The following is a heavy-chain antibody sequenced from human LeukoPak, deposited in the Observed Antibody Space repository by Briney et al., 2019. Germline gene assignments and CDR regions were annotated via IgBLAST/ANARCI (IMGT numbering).Heavy chain of an antibody. CDR3: AKDLRGYCSSTSCYNDY. CDR2: IRYDGSNK. CDR1: GFTFSSYG. Sequence: PGGSLRLSCAASGFTFSSYGMHWVRQAPGEGLEWVAFIRYDGSNKYYADSVKGRFTISRDNSKNTLYLQMNSLRAEDTAVYYCAKDLRGYCSSTSCYNDYWGQGTLVTVSS. J-gene: IGHJ4*02. V-gene: IGHV3-30*02. D-gene: IGHD2-2*02.